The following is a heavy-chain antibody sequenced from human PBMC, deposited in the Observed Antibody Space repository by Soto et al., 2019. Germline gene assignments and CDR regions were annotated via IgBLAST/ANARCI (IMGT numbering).Heavy chain of an antibody. CDR1: GGTFSSYA. Sequence: SVKVSCKASGGTFSSYAISWVRQAPGQGLEWMGGIIPIFGTANYAQKFQGRVTITADESTSTAYMELSSLRSEDTAVYYCARVGSGSYYYYYYGMVVWGQGPTVTVSS. J-gene: IGHJ6*02. CDR2: IIPIFGTA. D-gene: IGHD1-26*01. CDR3: ARVGSGSYYYYYYGMVV. V-gene: IGHV1-69*13.